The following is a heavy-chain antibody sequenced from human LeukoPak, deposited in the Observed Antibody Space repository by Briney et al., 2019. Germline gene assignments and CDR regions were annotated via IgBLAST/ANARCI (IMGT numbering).Heavy chain of an antibody. Sequence: PGGSLRLSCAASGFTFSSYAMHWVRQAPGKGLEYVSAISSNGGSTYYANSVKGRFTISRDNSKNTLYLQMGSLRAEDMAVYYCFILISGYDFDYWGQGTLVTVSS. CDR3: FILISGYDFDY. V-gene: IGHV3-64*01. J-gene: IGHJ4*02. CDR1: GFTFSSYA. CDR2: ISSNGGST. D-gene: IGHD5-12*01.